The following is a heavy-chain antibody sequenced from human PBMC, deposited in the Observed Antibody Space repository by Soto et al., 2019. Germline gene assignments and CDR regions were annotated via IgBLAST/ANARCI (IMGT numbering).Heavy chain of an antibody. Sequence: KQSQTLSLTCAISGDSVSSNSAAWNWIRQSPSRGLEWLGRTYYRSKWYNDYAVSVKSRITINPDTSKNQFSLQLNSVTPEDTAVYYCARAMSPTPVVVVITKPYYFDYWGQGTLVTVSS. D-gene: IGHD3-22*01. CDR3: ARAMSPTPVVVVITKPYYFDY. V-gene: IGHV6-1*01. J-gene: IGHJ4*02. CDR2: TYYRSKWYN. CDR1: GDSVSSNSAA.